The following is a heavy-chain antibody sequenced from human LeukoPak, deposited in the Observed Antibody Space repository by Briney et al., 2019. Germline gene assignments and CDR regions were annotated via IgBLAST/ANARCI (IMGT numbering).Heavy chain of an antibody. CDR1: GFTFSSYE. Sequence: GGSLRLSCAASGFTFSSYEMNWVRQAPGKGLVWVSYISSSGSTIYYADSVKGRFTISRDNAKNSLYLQMNSLRAEETAVYYCAREGVYDSWDYWGQGTLVTVSS. D-gene: IGHD3-3*01. V-gene: IGHV3-48*03. CDR3: AREGVYDSWDY. J-gene: IGHJ4*02. CDR2: ISSSGSTI.